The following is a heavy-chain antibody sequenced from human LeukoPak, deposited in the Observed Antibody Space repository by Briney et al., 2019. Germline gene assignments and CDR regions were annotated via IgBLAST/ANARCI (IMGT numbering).Heavy chain of an antibody. CDR3: ARGFRTGGRRADP. D-gene: IGHD7-27*01. Sequence: PSETLSLTCAVYGGSFSGYYWSWIRQPPGKGLEWIGEINHSGSTNYNPSLKSRVTISVDTSKNQFSLKLSSVTAADTAVYYCARGFRTGGRRADPWGQGTLVTVSS. CDR1: GGSFSGYY. V-gene: IGHV4-34*01. CDR2: INHSGST. J-gene: IGHJ5*02.